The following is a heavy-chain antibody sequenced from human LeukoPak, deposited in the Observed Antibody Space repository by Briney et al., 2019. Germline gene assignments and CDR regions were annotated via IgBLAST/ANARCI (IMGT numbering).Heavy chain of an antibody. CDR1: GLTFSSYW. J-gene: IGHJ3*02. CDR2: IKQDGSEK. Sequence: GGSLRLSCEASGLTFSSYWMSWVRQAPGKGLEYVGNIKQDGSEKYYVDSVKGRFTISRDNAKNSVYLQMNSLRAEDTAVYYCARDRAVRWTGSLNIWGQGTMVTVSS. V-gene: IGHV3-7*01. D-gene: IGHD3/OR15-3a*01. CDR3: ARDRAVRWTGSLNI.